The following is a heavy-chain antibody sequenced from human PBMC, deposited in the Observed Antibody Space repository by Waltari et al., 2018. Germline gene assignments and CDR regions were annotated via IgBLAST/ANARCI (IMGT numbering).Heavy chain of an antibody. CDR1: GGSISSYY. J-gene: IGHJ4*02. CDR3: AREGIAAAGKGYCFDY. CDR2: IYTSGST. D-gene: IGHD6-13*01. V-gene: IGHV4-4*07. Sequence: QVQLQESGPGLVKPSETLSLTCTVSGGSISSYYWSWLRQPAGKGLEWIGRIYTSGSTNYNPSLKSRVTMSVDTSKNQFSLKLSSVTAADTAVYYCAREGIAAAGKGYCFDYWGQGTLVTVSS.